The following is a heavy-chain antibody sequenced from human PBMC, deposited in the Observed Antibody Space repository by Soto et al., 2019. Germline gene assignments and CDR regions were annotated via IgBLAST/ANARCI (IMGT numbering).Heavy chain of an antibody. CDR1: GYTFTSYA. CDR2: INAGNGNT. Sequence: GASVKVSCKASGYTFTSYAMHWVRQAPGQRLEWMGWINAGNGNTKYSQKFQGRVPITRATSASTAYMELSSLRSEDTAVYYCASSAAYYYGSGSYSTSAFYYYYYGMDVWGQGTAVTVSS. J-gene: IGHJ6*02. V-gene: IGHV1-3*01. CDR3: ASSAAYYYGSGSYSTSAFYYYYYGMDV. D-gene: IGHD3-10*01.